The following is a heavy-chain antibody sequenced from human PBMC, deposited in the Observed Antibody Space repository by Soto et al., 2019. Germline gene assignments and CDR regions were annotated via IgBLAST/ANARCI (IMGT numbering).Heavy chain of an antibody. Sequence: QVQLVESRGGVVQPGRSLRLSCAASGFTFSPYTMHWVRQTPGKGLEWVAVISYDGSTEYNPDSVKGRFTISRDNPKNTVYLQMNSLRPEDTAIYYCARGGGFCGGDCYKGGIDYWGQGTLVTVAS. CDR3: ARGGGFCGGDCYKGGIDY. J-gene: IGHJ4*02. V-gene: IGHV3-30-3*01. CDR1: GFTFSPYT. CDR2: ISYDGSTE. D-gene: IGHD2-21*02.